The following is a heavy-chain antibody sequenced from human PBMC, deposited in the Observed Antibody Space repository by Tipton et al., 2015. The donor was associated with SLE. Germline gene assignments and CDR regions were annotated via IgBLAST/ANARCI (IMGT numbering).Heavy chain of an antibody. CDR3: ARGGLEYYYDSSGYPPWNFDL. J-gene: IGHJ2*01. V-gene: IGHV3-13*01. D-gene: IGHD3-22*01. CDR2: IGTAGDT. CDR1: GFTFSSYD. Sequence: GSLRLSCAASGFTFSSYDMHWVRQATGKGLEWVSAIGTAGDTYYPGSVKGRFTISRENAKNPLYLQMNSLRAGDTAVYYCARGGLEYYYDSSGYPPWNFDLWGRGTLVTVSS.